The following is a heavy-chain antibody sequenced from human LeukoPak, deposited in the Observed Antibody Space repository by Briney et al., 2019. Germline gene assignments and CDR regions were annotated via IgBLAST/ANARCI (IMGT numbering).Heavy chain of an antibody. D-gene: IGHD5-18*01. V-gene: IGHV4-30-2*01. Sequence: SETLSLTCTVSGGSVSSGNYYWSWIRQPPGKGLEWIGYIYHSGSTYYNPSLKSRVTISVDRSKNQFSLKLSSVTAADTAVYYCARGGTAMVPFDYWGQGTLVTVSS. CDR2: IYHSGST. CDR3: ARGGTAMVPFDY. CDR1: GGSVSSGNYY. J-gene: IGHJ4*02.